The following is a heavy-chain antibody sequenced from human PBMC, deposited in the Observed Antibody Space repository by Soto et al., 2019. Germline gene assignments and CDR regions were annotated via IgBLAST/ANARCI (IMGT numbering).Heavy chain of an antibody. CDR1: GFTFSSYA. CDR3: ADGDSLRN. D-gene: IGHD3-9*01. V-gene: IGHV3-30-3*01. J-gene: IGHJ4*02. Sequence: GGSLRLSCAASGFTFSSYAMHWVRQAPGKGLEWVAVISYDGSNKYYADSVKGRFTISRDNSKNTLYLQMNSLRAEDTAVYYCADGDSLRNWGQGSMATVSS. CDR2: ISYDGSNK.